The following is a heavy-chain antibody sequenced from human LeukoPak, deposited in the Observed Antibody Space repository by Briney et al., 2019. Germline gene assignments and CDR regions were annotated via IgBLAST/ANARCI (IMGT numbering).Heavy chain of an antibody. D-gene: IGHD3-10*01. CDR1: GGTFSSYA. CDR2: IIPIFGIA. V-gene: IGHV1-69*04. CDR3: ARASRFNYGSGADAFDI. J-gene: IGHJ3*02. Sequence: ASVKVSCKASGGTFSSYAISWVRQAPGQGLEWMGRIIPIFGIANYAQKFQGRVTITADKSTSTAYMELSSLRSEDTAVYYCARASRFNYGSGADAFDIRGQGTMVTVSS.